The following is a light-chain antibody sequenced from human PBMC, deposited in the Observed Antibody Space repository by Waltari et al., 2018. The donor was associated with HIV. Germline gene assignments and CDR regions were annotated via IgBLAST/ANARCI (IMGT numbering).Light chain of an antibody. CDR1: TSDIGGYNY. J-gene: IGLJ1*01. CDR2: DVT. V-gene: IGLV2-8*01. CDR3: NSYAGSSKSYV. Sequence: QSALTQLPSASGSPGQSVTISCTGTTSDIGGYNYVSWYQQHPGEAPRLIIYDVTKRPSGVPDRFSGSKSGNTASLTVSGLQAEDEAEYYCNSYAGSSKSYVFGTGTKVTVL.